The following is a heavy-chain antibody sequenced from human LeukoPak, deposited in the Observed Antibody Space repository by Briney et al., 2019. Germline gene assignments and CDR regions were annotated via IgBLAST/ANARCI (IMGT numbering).Heavy chain of an antibody. CDR1: GGSISSNSYY. CDR3: ARQGIAAASGFGP. D-gene: IGHD6-13*01. J-gene: IGHJ5*02. V-gene: IGHV4-39*01. Sequence: PSETLSLTCTVSGGSISSNSYYWGWIRQPPGKGLEWIGSIYYSGSTYYNPSLKSRVTISVDTSKNQFSLKLSSVTAEDTAVYYCARQGIAAASGFGPWGQGTLVTVSS. CDR2: IYYSGST.